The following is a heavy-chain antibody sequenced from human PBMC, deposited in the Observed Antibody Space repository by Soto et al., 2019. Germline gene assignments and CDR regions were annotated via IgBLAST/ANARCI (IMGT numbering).Heavy chain of an antibody. CDR1: GFTFDNYG. D-gene: IGHD1-26*01. J-gene: IGHJ4*02. CDR3: AKYGGNWVGAADDY. Sequence: EVQLLESGGGLVQPGGSLRLSCAASGFTFDNYGLSWVRQAPGKGLECVSAISAASGSIYYADSVKGRSTISRDNYKNTPYLQTNSLRDEDTSVYYCAKYGGNWVGAADDYWGQGTLVTVSS. V-gene: IGHV3-23*01. CDR2: ISAASGSI.